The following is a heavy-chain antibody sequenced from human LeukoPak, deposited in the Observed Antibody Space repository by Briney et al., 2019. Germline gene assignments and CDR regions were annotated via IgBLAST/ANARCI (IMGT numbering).Heavy chain of an antibody. CDR2: IYPGDSDT. CDR3: ARPRVVATRSYYFDY. Sequence: GESLKISCKGSGYSFTSYRIGWVRQMPGKGLEWMGIIYPGDSDTRYSPSFQGQVTISADKSISTAYLQWSSLKASDTAMYYCARPRVVATRSYYFDYWGQGTLVTVSS. CDR1: GYSFTSYR. J-gene: IGHJ4*02. V-gene: IGHV5-51*01. D-gene: IGHD5-12*01.